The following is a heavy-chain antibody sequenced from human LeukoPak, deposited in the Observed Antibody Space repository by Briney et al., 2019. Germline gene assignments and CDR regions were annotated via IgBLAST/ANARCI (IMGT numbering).Heavy chain of an antibody. J-gene: IGHJ4*02. CDR2: IWYDGSKK. CDR1: GFTLSRNG. CDR3: ARDHSGWYVDY. V-gene: IGHV3-33*01. D-gene: IGHD6-19*01. Sequence: HPGGSLRLSCAASGFTLSRNGMHWVRQAPGKGLEWVGGIWYDGSKKYYADSVKGRFTISRVISKNTVHLQMDSLRAEDTAVYYCARDHSGWYVDYWGQGTLVTVSS.